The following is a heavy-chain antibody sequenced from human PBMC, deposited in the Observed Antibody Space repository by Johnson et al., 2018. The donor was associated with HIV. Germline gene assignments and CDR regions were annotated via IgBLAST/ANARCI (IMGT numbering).Heavy chain of an antibody. CDR3: ARGSTMRVSAFDL. V-gene: IGHV3-23*04. D-gene: IGHD3-22*01. J-gene: IGHJ3*01. Sequence: VQLVESGGGVVRPGESLRLSCAASGFTFDDYGMSWVRQAPGKGLEWVSAISGSGGSTYYADSVNGRFTISRDNSKNTLYLQMNSLRAEDTAVYYCARGSTMRVSAFDLWGQGTMVTVSS. CDR2: ISGSGGST. CDR1: GFTFDDYG.